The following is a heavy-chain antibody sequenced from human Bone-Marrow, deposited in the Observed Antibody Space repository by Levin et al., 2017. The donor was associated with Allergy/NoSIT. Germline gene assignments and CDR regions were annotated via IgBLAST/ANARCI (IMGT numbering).Heavy chain of an antibody. CDR3: ARDHDRYPIPGGGMDV. D-gene: IGHD3-16*01. Sequence: AASVKVSCKASGYTFTGYYMHWVRQAPGQGLEWMGWINPNRCGTNYAQKFQGRVTMTRDTSISTAYMELSRLRADDRAVYYCARDHDRYPIPGGGMDVWGQGTTVTVSS. V-gene: IGHV1-2*02. J-gene: IGHJ6*02. CDR2: INPNRCGT. CDR1: GYTFTGYY.